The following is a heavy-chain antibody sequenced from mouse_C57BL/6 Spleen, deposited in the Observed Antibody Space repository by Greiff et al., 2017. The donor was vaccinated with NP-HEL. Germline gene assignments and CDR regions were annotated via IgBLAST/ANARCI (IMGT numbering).Heavy chain of an antibody. CDR1: GYTFTDYE. V-gene: IGHV1-15*01. D-gene: IGHD1-1*01. Sequence: VKLMESGAELVRPGASVTLSCKASGYTFTDYEMHWVKQTPVHGLEWIGAIDPETGGTAYNQKFKGKAILTADKSSSTAYMELRSLTSEDSAVYYCTSGTTVVPYFDYWGQGTTLTVSS. CDR3: TSGTTVVPYFDY. CDR2: IDPETGGT. J-gene: IGHJ2*01.